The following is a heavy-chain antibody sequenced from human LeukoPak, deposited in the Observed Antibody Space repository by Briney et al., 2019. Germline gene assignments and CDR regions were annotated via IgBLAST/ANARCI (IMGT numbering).Heavy chain of an antibody. CDR1: GDSVTAYY. CDR2: VSHDGTT. CDR3: ARLDCYHVVGCYNH. D-gene: IGHD3/OR15-3a*01. V-gene: IGHV4-59*08. J-gene: IGHJ5*02. Sequence: PSETLSLTCSVSGDSVTAYYWNWIRQATGKGLEWIGYVSHDGTTNYTPSLRSRVVMSVDTANNTISLSLASVTAADTGVYYCARLDCYHVVGCYNHWGRGTPVTVS.